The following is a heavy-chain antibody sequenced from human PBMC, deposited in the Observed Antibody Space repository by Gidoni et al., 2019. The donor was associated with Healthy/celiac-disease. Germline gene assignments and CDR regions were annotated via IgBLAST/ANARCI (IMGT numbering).Heavy chain of an antibody. J-gene: IGHJ5*02. CDR2: INHSGST. D-gene: IGHD3-3*01. Sequence: QVQLQQWGAGLLTHSETLSLTSAVYGGSFSGYYWSWIRQPPGKGLEWIGEINHSGSTNYNPSLKSRVTISVDTSKNQFSLKLSSVTAADTAVYYCARGMLRFITIFGVVIPYNWFDPWGQGTLVTVSS. CDR1: GGSFSGYY. V-gene: IGHV4-34*01. CDR3: ARGMLRFITIFGVVIPYNWFDP.